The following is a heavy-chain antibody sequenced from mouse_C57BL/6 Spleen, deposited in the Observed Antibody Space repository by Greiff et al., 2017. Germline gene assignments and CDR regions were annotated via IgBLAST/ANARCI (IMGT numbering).Heavy chain of an antibody. CDR1: GYTFTSYW. V-gene: IGHV1-7*01. CDR3: ARAKSLDSSGYDVAY. Sequence: VQLKESGAELAKPGASVKLSCKASGYTFTSYWMHWVKQRPGQGLEWIGYINPSSGYTKYNQKFKDKATLTADKSSSTAYMQLSSLTYEDSAVYYCARAKSLDSSGYDVAYWGQGTPVTVSA. J-gene: IGHJ3*01. D-gene: IGHD3-2*02. CDR2: INPSSGYT.